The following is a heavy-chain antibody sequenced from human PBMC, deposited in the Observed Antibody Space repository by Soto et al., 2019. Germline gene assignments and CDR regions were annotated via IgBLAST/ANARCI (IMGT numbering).Heavy chain of an antibody. V-gene: IGHV3-48*03. CDR3: AADALVGANYYYYYGMDV. Sequence: HPGGSLRLSCAASGFTFSSYEMNWVRQAPGKGLEWVSYISSSGSTIYYADSVKGRFTISRDNAKNSLYLQMNSLRAEDTAVYYCAADALVGANYYYYYGMDVWGQGTTVTVSS. D-gene: IGHD1-26*01. CDR2: ISSSGSTI. CDR1: GFTFSSYE. J-gene: IGHJ6*02.